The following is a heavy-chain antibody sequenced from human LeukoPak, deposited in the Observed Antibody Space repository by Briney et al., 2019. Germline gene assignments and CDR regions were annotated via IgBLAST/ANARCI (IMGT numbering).Heavy chain of an antibody. V-gene: IGHV1-2*06. J-gene: IGHJ4*02. CDR2: INPNSGGT. CDR1: GYTFTGYY. Sequence: ASVKVSCKASGYTFTGYYMHWVRQAPGQGLEWMGRINPNSGGTNYAQKFQGRVTMTRDTSISTAYMELSRLRSDDTAVYYCARVSKVAGSFDYWGQETLVTVSS. CDR3: ARVSKVAGSFDY. D-gene: IGHD6-19*01.